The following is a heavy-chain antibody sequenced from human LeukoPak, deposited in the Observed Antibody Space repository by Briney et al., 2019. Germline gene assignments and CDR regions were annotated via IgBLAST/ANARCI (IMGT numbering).Heavy chain of an antibody. Sequence: PSETLSLTCTVSGGSISSGDYYWSWIRQPPGKGLEWIGYIYYSGSTYYNPSLKSRVTISVDTTKNQFSLKLSSVTAADTAVYYCARTDPTDGYNYHPYFDYWGQGTLVTVSS. D-gene: IGHD5-24*01. CDR2: IYYSGST. CDR3: ARTDPTDGYNYHPYFDY. J-gene: IGHJ4*02. V-gene: IGHV4-30-4*01. CDR1: GGSISSGDYY.